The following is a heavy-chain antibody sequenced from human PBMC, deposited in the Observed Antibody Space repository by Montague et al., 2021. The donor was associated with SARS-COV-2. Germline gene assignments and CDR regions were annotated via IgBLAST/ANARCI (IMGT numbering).Heavy chain of an antibody. CDR1: GGSISSSSYY. CDR2: IYYSRST. V-gene: IGHV4-39*01. CDR3: ARQGDQLLLEYWFDP. D-gene: IGHD2-2*01. J-gene: IGHJ5*02. Sequence: SETLSLTCTVSGGSISSSSYYWGWIRQPPGKGLEWIGSIYYSRSTYYNPSLKSRVTISVDTSKNQFSLKLSSVTAADTAVYYCARQGDQLLLEYWFDPWGQGTLVAFSS.